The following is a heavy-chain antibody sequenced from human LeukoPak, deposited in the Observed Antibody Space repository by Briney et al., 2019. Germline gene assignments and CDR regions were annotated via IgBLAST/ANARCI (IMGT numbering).Heavy chain of an antibody. CDR3: ARGYGLATHEALDY. Sequence: SETLSLTCTVSGGSISSSSYYWGWIRQPPGKGLEWIGSIYYSGSTYYNPSLKSRVTISVDTSKNQFSLKLISMTAADTAVYYCARGYGLATHEALDYWGQGTLVSVSS. CDR1: GGSISSSSYY. V-gene: IGHV4-39*07. D-gene: IGHD5-18*01. CDR2: IYYSGST. J-gene: IGHJ4*02.